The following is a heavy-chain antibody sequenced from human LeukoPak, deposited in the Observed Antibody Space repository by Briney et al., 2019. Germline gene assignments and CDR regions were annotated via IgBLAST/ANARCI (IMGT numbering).Heavy chain of an antibody. CDR3: AREDWVVGSTRVFDY. CDR1: GFTFSSYE. D-gene: IGHD1-26*01. CDR2: ISSSGSTI. Sequence: PGGSLRLSCAASGFTFSSYEMNWVRQAPGKGLEWVSYISSSGSTIYYADSVKGRFTISRDNAKNSLYLQMNSLRAEDTAVYYCAREDWVVGSTRVFDYWGQGTLVTVSS. V-gene: IGHV3-48*03. J-gene: IGHJ4*02.